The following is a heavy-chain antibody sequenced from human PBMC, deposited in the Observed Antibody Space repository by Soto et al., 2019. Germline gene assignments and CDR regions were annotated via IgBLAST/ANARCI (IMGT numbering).Heavy chain of an antibody. CDR2: SSPRGDTI. D-gene: IGHD6-19*01. V-gene: IGHV3-48*02. Sequence: LRLSCVASGFSLANYPMNWVRQTPGKGLEWISYSSPRGDTIYYADSVEGRFTISRDNARNSLSLHMSSLRDEDLALYYCAKGPHTNVGWPYYFESWGQGVPVTVSS. CDR1: GFSLANYP. CDR3: AKGPHTNVGWPYYFES. J-gene: IGHJ4*02.